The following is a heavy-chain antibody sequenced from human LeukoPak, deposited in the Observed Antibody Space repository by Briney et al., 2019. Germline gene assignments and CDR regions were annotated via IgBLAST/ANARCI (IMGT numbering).Heavy chain of an antibody. J-gene: IGHJ3*02. Sequence: PSETLSLTCTVSGGSISSYYWSWIRQPPGKGLEWIGYIYYSGSTNYNPSLKSRVTISVDTSKNQFSLKLSSVTAADTAVYYCARENDSSARGDAFDIWGQGTMVTVSS. CDR2: IYYSGST. CDR1: GGSISSYY. CDR3: ARENDSSARGDAFDI. D-gene: IGHD3-22*01. V-gene: IGHV4-59*01.